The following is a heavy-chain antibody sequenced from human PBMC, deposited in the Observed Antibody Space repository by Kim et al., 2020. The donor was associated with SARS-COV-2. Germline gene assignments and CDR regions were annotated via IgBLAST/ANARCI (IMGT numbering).Heavy chain of an antibody. D-gene: IGHD3-3*01. Sequence: GGSLRLSCAASGFTFSSYAMHWVRQAPGKGLEYVSAISSNGGSTYYANSVKGRFTISRDNSKNTLYLQMGSLRAEDMAVYYCAREARIDFWSGYHVWGQGTTVTVSS. CDR1: GFTFSSYA. CDR2: ISSNGGST. CDR3: AREARIDFWSGYHV. V-gene: IGHV3-64*01. J-gene: IGHJ6*02.